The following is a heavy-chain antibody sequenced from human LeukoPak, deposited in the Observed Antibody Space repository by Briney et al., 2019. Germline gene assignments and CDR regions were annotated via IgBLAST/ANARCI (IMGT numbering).Heavy chain of an antibody. J-gene: IGHJ4*02. CDR1: GDSISSGSYY. Sequence: SETLSLTCTVSGDSISSGSYYWTWIRQPPGKGLEWIGEIYHSGSTNYNPSLKSRVTISVDTSKNQFSLKLYSVTAADTAVYYCARGGDYGDYVFHYWGQGTLVTVSS. D-gene: IGHD4-17*01. CDR3: ARGGDYGDYVFHY. CDR2: IYHSGST. V-gene: IGHV4-39*07.